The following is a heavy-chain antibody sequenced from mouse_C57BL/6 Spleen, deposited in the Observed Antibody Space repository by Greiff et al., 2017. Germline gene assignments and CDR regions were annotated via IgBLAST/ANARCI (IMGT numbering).Heavy chain of an antibody. J-gene: IGHJ4*01. CDR2: INPSTGGT. CDR1: GYSFTGYY. D-gene: IGHD4-1*01. V-gene: IGHV1-42*01. CDR3: ARTGTNYAMDY. Sequence: EVQLQQSGPELVKPGASVKISCKASGYSFTGYYMNWVKQSPEKSLEWIGEINPSTGGTTYNQKFKAQATLTVDKSSSTAYMQLKSLTSEDSAVYYCARTGTNYAMDYWGQGTSVTVSS.